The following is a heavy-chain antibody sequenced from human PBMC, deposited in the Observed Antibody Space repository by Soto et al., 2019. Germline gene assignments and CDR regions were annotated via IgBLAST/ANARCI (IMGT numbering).Heavy chain of an antibody. D-gene: IGHD3-22*01. CDR3: TIPRGPMIRP. V-gene: IGHV3-15*01. J-gene: IGHJ5*02. CDR1: GFTFSNAW. Sequence: EVQLVESGGDLVEPGGSLRLSCTASGFTFSNAWMTWVRQAPGKGLEWVGRIKSKTDGGTTDYAAPVKGRFTISRDDSKNTMYLQMNSLKTEDTAVYYCTIPRGPMIRPWGQGTLVTVSS. CDR2: IKSKTDGGTT.